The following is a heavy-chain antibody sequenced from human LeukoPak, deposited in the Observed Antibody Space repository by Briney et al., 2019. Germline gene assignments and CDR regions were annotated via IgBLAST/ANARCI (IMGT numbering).Heavy chain of an antibody. J-gene: IGHJ5*02. D-gene: IGHD2-21*01. CDR3: APPSYSAWP. CDR2: ISSRSSTI. Sequence: GGSLRLSCAASGFAFGGYSMNWVRQAPGKGLEWISYISSRSSTIYYADSVKGRFTVSRDNVNNSLHLEMNSLRPDDTAVYLCAPPSYSAWPWGQGTLVSVSS. CDR1: GFAFGGYS. V-gene: IGHV3-48*04.